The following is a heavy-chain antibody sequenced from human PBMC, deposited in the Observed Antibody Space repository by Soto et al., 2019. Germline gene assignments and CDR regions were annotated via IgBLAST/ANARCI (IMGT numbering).Heavy chain of an antibody. J-gene: IGHJ5*02. CDR2: IGTAGDT. V-gene: IGHV3-13*01. CDR3: ARGLGSRSSSWFDP. D-gene: IGHD6-6*01. CDR1: GFTFSSYD. Sequence: PGGSLRLSCAASGFTFSSYDMHWVRQATGKGLEWVSAIGTAGDTYYPGSVKGRFTISRENAKNSLYLQMNSLRAGDTAVYYCARGLGSRSSSWFDPWGQGTLVTVSP.